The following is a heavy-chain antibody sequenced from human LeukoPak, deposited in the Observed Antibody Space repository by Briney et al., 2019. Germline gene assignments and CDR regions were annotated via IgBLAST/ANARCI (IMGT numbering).Heavy chain of an antibody. J-gene: IGHJ4*02. CDR2: ISSSSSYI. CDR3: ARAGLVCSGGSCYFDY. CDR1: GFTFSSYS. V-gene: IGHV3-21*01. Sequence: PGGSLRLSCVASGFTFSSYSMNWVRQAPGKGLEWVSSISSSSSYIYYADSVKGRFTISRDNAKNSLYLQMNSLRAEDTAVYYCARAGLVCSGGSCYFDYWGQGTLVTVSS. D-gene: IGHD2-15*01.